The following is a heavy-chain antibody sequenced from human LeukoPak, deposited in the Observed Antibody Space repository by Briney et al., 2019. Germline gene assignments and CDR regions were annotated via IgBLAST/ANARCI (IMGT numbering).Heavy chain of an antibody. CDR1: RFTFSNYW. J-gene: IGHJ4*02. V-gene: IGHV3-7*01. Sequence: GGSLRLSCVASRFTFSNYWMSWVRQAPGKGLEWVANINQDGSKKLYGDSMKGRFTLSRDNAKESLYLQLNSLRADDTAVYYCAKWGPHCVGDYCPALDSWGQGTLVTVSS. D-gene: IGHD2-21*02. CDR3: AKWGPHCVGDYCPALDS. CDR2: INQDGSKK.